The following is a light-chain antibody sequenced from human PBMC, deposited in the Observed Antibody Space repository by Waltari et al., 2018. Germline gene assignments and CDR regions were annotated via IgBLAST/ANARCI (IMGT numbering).Light chain of an antibody. CDR3: SSYGGSNNLV. Sequence: QSALTQPPSASGSPGQSVTIPCTGTRSDIGGYKFVSWYQQHPGKAPNLMLYEVSQRPSGVPDRFSGSKSGNTASLTVSGLQAEDEADYYCSSYGGSNNLVFGGGTKLTVL. J-gene: IGLJ2*01. CDR1: RSDIGGYKF. CDR2: EVS. V-gene: IGLV2-8*01.